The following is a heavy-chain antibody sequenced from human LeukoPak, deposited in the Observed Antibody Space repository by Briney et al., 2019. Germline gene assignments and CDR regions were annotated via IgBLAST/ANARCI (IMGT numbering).Heavy chain of an antibody. CDR1: GYTFTGYY. J-gene: IGHJ2*01. D-gene: IGHD6-19*01. CDR2: INPNSGGT. CDR3: ARGTRSHSHSSGWYRDWYFDL. Sequence: ASVKVSCKASGYTFTGYYMHWVRQAPGQGLEWMGWINPNSGGTNYAQKFQGRVTMTRDTSISTAYMELSRLRSDDTAVYYCARGTRSHSHSSGWYRDWYFDLWGRGTLVTVSS. V-gene: IGHV1-2*02.